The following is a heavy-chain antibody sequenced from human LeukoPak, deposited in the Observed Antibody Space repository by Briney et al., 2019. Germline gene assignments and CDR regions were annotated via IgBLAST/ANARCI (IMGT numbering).Heavy chain of an antibody. CDR3: ARVSSSSWYGGYYYMDV. Sequence: GGSLRPSCAASEFTFSSYSMNWVRQAPGKGLEWVSSISSSSSYIYYADSVKGRFTISRDNAKNSLYLQMNSLRAEDTAVYYCARVSSSSWYGGYYYMDVWGKGTTVTVSS. CDR1: EFTFSSYS. V-gene: IGHV3-21*01. D-gene: IGHD6-13*01. CDR2: ISSSSSYI. J-gene: IGHJ6*03.